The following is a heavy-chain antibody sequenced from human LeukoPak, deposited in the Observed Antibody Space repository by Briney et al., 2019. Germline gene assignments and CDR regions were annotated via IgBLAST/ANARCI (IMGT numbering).Heavy chain of an antibody. V-gene: IGHV4-30-4*01. CDR1: GGSISSGDYY. D-gene: IGHD6-13*01. J-gene: IGHJ4*02. Sequence: SETLSLTCTVSGGSISSGDYYWPWLRQPPAKGLEWIGYIYYSGSSYYNPSLKGRLIISVDTSKNQFSLKLSSVTAADTAVYYCARGLGSSWYGDWGQGTLVTVSS. CDR2: IYYSGSS. CDR3: ARGLGSSWYGD.